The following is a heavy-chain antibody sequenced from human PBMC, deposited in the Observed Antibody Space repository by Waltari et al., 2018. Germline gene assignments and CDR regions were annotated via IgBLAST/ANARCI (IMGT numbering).Heavy chain of an antibody. CDR3: ARVNLDLFMVLYYFDY. CDR1: GYSISSGYY. J-gene: IGHJ4*02. CDR2: IYHSGSP. D-gene: IGHD3-10*01. V-gene: IGHV4-38-2*02. Sequence: QVQLQESGPGLVKPSETLSLTCTVSGYSISSGYYWGWIRQPPGKGLEWIGSIYHSGSPYYNPSLKSRVTISVDTSKNQFSLKLSSVTAADTAVYYCARVNLDLFMVLYYFDYWGQGTLVTVSS.